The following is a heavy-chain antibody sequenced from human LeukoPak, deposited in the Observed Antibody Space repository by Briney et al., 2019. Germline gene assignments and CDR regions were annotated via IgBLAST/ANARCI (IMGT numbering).Heavy chain of an antibody. CDR2: INPNSGGT. CDR1: GYTFTGYY. V-gene: IGHV1-2*02. CDR3: AVERGDSSGYYLGLFDY. J-gene: IGHJ4*02. Sequence: ASVKVSCKASGYTFTGYYMHWVRQAPGQGLEWMGWINPNSGGTNYAQKFQGRVTMTRDTSICTAYMELSRLRSDDTAVYYCAVERGDSSGYYLGLFDYWGQGTLVTVSS. D-gene: IGHD3-22*01.